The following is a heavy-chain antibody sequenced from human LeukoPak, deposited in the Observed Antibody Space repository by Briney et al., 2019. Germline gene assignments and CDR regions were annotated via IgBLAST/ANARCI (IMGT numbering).Heavy chain of an antibody. V-gene: IGHV3-64*01. CDR3: ARGKGAAPHYFDY. Sequence: GGSLRLSCAASGFTFSSYAMHWVRQAPGKGLEYVSAISSNGGSTYYANSVKGRFTISRDNSKNTLYLQMGSLRAEDMAVYYCARGKGAAPHYFDYWGQGTLVTVSS. CDR2: ISSNGGST. CDR1: GFTFSSYA. D-gene: IGHD2-15*01. J-gene: IGHJ4*02.